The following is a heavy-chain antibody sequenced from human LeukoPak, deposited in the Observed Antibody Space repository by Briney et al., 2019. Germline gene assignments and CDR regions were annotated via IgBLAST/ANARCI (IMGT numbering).Heavy chain of an antibody. CDR3: ARLESTKGDLDY. J-gene: IGHJ4*02. Sequence: SETLSLTCTVSGVSISSGGYYWSWIRQHPGRGLEWIGYIYYSGSTYYNPSLKSRVTISVDTSKNQFSLKLSSVTAADTAVYYCARLESTKGDLDYWGQGTLVTVSS. CDR1: GVSISSGGYY. V-gene: IGHV4-31*03. D-gene: IGHD1-26*01. CDR2: IYYSGST.